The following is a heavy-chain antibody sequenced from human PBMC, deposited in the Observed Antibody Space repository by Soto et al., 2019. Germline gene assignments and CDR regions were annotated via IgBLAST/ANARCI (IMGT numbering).Heavy chain of an antibody. D-gene: IGHD4-17*01. CDR1: GGFISNSDYY. V-gene: IGHV4-30-4*01. Sequence: SETLSLTCSVSGGFISNSDYYWSWIRQPPGKGLEWIGYIYYSGTTYYSPSLKSRVTISVDTSKSIFSLKLTSATAADTAVYYCARATVITPRIDRWGQGTQVT. CDR2: IYYSGTT. CDR3: ARATVITPRIDR. J-gene: IGHJ4*02.